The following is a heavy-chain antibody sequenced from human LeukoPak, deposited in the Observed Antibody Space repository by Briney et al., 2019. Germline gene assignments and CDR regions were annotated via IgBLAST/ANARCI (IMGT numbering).Heavy chain of an antibody. CDR3: AELGITMIGGV. J-gene: IGHJ6*04. CDR2: ISGSGGST. CDR1: GFTFSSYG. Sequence: GGTLRLSCAASGFTFSSYGMSWVRQAPGKGLEWVSAISGSGGSTYYADSVKGRFTISRDNAKNSLYLQINSLRAEDTAVYYCAELGITMIGGVWGKGTTVTISS. V-gene: IGHV3-23*01. D-gene: IGHD3-10*02.